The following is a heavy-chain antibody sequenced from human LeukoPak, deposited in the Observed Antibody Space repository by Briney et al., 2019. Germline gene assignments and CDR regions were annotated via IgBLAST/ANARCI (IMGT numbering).Heavy chain of an antibody. CDR3: ATDRGVGGVGATGAQAFDI. Sequence: GASVKVSCKASGYTFTSYDINWVRQATGQGLEWMGWMNPNSGNTGYAQKFQGRVTMTEDTSTDTAYMELSSLRSEDTAVYYCATDRGVGGVGATGAQAFDIWGQGTMVTVSS. CDR1: GYTFTSYD. D-gene: IGHD1-26*01. V-gene: IGHV1-8*01. J-gene: IGHJ3*02. CDR2: MNPNSGNT.